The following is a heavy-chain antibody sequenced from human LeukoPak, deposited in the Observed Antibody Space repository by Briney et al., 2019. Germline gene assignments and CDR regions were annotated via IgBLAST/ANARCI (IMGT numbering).Heavy chain of an antibody. CDR2: ISFDGSDK. CDR3: AKDQNAGRYYDSSGYPSDY. CDR1: GFTFSSYA. V-gene: IGHV3-30*04. Sequence: GGSLRLSCAASGFTFSSYAMHWVRQAPGKGLEWVALISFDGSDKYYADSVKGRCTISRDNSKNTLYLQMNSLRAEDTAVCYCAKDQNAGRYYDSSGYPSDYWGQGTLVTVSS. D-gene: IGHD3-22*01. J-gene: IGHJ4*02.